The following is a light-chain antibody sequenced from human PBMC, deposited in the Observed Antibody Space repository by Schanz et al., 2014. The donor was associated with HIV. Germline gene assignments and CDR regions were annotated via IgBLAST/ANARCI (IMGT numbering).Light chain of an antibody. CDR2: NSY. J-gene: IGLJ3*02. Sequence: QSVLTQPPSASGTPGQRVTISCSGSSSNIGSNTVNWYQQLPGTAPKLLIYNSYHRPSGVPDRFSGSGSGTSASLAISGLQSDDEADYYCAGWDDGLNGWVFGGGTKLTVL. CDR1: SSNIGSNT. V-gene: IGLV1-44*01. CDR3: AGWDDGLNGWV.